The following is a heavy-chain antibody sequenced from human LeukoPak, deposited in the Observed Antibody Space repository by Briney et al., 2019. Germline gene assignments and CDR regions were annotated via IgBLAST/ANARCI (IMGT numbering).Heavy chain of an antibody. V-gene: IGHV7-4-1*02. CDR2: INTNTGNP. CDR3: ARLPYYYDSSGYALIDY. D-gene: IGHD3-22*01. CDR1: GGIFSSYA. J-gene: IGHJ4*02. Sequence: GASVKVSCKASGGIFSSYAISWVRQAPGQGLEWMGWINTNTGNPTYAQGFTGRFVFSLDTSVSTAYLQISSLKAEDTAVYYCARLPYYYDSSGYALIDYWGQGTLVTVSS.